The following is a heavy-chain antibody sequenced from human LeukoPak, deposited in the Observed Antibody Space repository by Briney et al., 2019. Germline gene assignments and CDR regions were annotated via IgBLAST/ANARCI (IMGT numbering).Heavy chain of an antibody. CDR3: ARRDPSKGWGAPGVDY. J-gene: IGHJ4*02. V-gene: IGHV3-23*01. CDR1: GFTFSDYV. CDR2: ISETSSA. Sequence: GGSLRLSCAASGFTFSDYVMSWVRQAPGKGLEWVSSISETSSAYYADSVKGRLTISRDNSKNTLYLQMNSLRAEDTAVYYCARRDPSKGWGAPGVDYWGQGTLVTVSS. D-gene: IGHD3-16*01.